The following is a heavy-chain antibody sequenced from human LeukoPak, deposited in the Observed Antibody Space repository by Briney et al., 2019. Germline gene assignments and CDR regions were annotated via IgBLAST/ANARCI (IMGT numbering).Heavy chain of an antibody. CDR1: GFXVSSNY. CDR3: ATAYSPLGFDY. Sequence: GGSLRLSCAASGFXVSSNYMSWVRQAPGKGLEWVSVIYSGGSTYYADSVKGRFTISRDNSKNTLYLQMNSLRAEDTAVYYCATAYSPLGFDYWGQGTLVTVSS. J-gene: IGHJ4*02. CDR2: IYSGGST. D-gene: IGHD1-26*01. V-gene: IGHV3-53*01.